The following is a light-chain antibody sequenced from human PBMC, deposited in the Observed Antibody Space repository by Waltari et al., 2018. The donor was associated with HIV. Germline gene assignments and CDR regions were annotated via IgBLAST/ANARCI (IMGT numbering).Light chain of an antibody. CDR3: SSYTSSSTFHVV. J-gene: IGLJ2*01. CDR2: EVS. CDR1: SSDVGGYNY. V-gene: IGLV2-14*01. Sequence: QSALTQPASVSGSPGQSITIPCTGTSSDVGGYNYFSWYQQHPGKAPKLMIYEVSNRPSGVSNRFSGSKSGNTASLTISGLQAEDEADYYCSSYTSSSTFHVVFGGGTKLTVL.